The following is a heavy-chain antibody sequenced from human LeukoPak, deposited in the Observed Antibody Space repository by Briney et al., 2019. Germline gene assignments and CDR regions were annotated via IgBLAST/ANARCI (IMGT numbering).Heavy chain of an antibody. V-gene: IGHV1-58*01. CDR2: IVVGSGNT. Sequence: SVKLSCKASGPTFTSSAVKWVRQAPGQRLEWIGWIVVGSGNTNYAQKFQERVTITTDMSTSTASMELNSLRSEDTAVYFCAAVRLGYCCGGSCYRDAFDIWGQGKMVTVSS. D-gene: IGHD2-15*01. CDR1: GPTFTSSA. J-gene: IGHJ3*02. CDR3: AAVRLGYCCGGSCYRDAFDI.